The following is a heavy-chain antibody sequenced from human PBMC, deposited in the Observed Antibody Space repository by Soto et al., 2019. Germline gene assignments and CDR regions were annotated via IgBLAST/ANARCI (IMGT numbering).Heavy chain of an antibody. V-gene: IGHV3-49*04. CDR2: IRGGPDGGAT. CDR1: GFTFDDYA. Sequence: GGSLRLSCTTSGFTFDDYAVSWVRQAPGKGLEWVGLIRGGPDGGATEYAASVKGRFSISRDDSGSIAYLQMNSLRTEDTAFYYCAKAYAVAGTRSYYYYGMDVWGQGTTVTVS. D-gene: IGHD6-19*01. CDR3: AKAYAVAGTRSYYYYGMDV. J-gene: IGHJ6*02.